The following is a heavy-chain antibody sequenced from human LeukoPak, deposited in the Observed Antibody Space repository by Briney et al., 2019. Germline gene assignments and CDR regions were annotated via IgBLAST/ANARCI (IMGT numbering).Heavy chain of an antibody. D-gene: IGHD6-6*01. V-gene: IGHV4-4*07. CDR2: VYTSGST. CDR3: ARGMEPYSSSSDYYYYMDV. Sequence: SETLSLTCTVSGGSISSYYWSWIRQPPGKGLEWIGRVYTSGSTNYNPSLKSRVTMSVDTSKNQFSLNLNSVTAADTAVYYCARGMEPYSSSSDYYYYMDVWGKGTTVTVSS. CDR1: GGSISSYY. J-gene: IGHJ6*03.